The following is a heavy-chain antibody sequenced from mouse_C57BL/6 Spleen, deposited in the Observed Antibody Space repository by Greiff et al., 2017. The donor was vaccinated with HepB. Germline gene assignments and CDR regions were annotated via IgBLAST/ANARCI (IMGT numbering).Heavy chain of an antibody. V-gene: IGHV5-12*01. CDR1: GFTFSDYY. Sequence: EVKLMESGGGLVQPGGSLKLSCAASGFTFSDYYMYWVRQTPEKRLEWVAYISNGGGSTYYPDTVKGRFTISRDNAKNTLYLQMSRLKSEDTAMYYCARRDHYYYGLDYWGQGTTLTVSS. J-gene: IGHJ2*01. D-gene: IGHD1-1*01. CDR3: ARRDHYYYGLDY. CDR2: ISNGGGST.